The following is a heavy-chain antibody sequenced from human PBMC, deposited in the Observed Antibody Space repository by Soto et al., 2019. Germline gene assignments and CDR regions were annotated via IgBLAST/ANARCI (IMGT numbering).Heavy chain of an antibody. CDR3: ARDFVVGGPTINYYYGMDV. V-gene: IGHV3-66*01. Sequence: GSLRLSCAASGFTVSSNYMSWVRQAPGKGLERISIIYSAGNTYYADSVKGRFTISRDNSKNTLYLQMNSLGAEDTAVYYCARDFVVGGPTINYYYGMDVWGQGTTVTVSS. D-gene: IGHD1-26*01. J-gene: IGHJ6*02. CDR1: GFTVSSNY. CDR2: IYSAGNT.